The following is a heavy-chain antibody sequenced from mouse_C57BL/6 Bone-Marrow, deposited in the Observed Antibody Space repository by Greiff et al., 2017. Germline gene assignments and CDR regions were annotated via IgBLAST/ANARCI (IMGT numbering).Heavy chain of an antibody. D-gene: IGHD1-2*01. Sequence: EVQLQQSGAELVKPGASVKLSCTASGYNFNDYYIHWVKQRTEQGLEWIGRIDPDDGDTKYDPKFQDKATLTADKSSNTAYLQLSSLTSEDTAVYYCTRSLTYYGTNYWGQGTTLTVSA. CDR1: GYNFNDYY. CDR2: IDPDDGDT. J-gene: IGHJ2*01. V-gene: IGHV14-2*01. CDR3: TRSLTYYGTNY.